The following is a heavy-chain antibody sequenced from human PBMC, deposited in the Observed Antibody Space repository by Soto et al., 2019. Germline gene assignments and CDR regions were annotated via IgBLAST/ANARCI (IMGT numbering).Heavy chain of an antibody. V-gene: IGHV3-74*01. CDR3: ARDRVPVYDFWSGYFNWFDP. CDR1: GFTFSSYW. D-gene: IGHD3-3*01. Sequence: PGGSLRLSCAASGFTFSSYWMHWVRQAPGKGLVWVSRINSDGSSTSYADSVKGRFTISRDNAKNTLYLQMNSLRAEDTAVYYCARDRVPVYDFWSGYFNWFDPWGQGTLVTVSS. CDR2: INSDGSST. J-gene: IGHJ5*02.